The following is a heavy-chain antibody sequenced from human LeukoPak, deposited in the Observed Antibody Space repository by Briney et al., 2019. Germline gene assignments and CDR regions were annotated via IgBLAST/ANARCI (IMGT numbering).Heavy chain of an antibody. CDR3: ARVRASSGYSFFDY. CDR2: IYYSGST. D-gene: IGHD3-22*01. V-gene: IGHV4-59*01. Sequence: PSETLSLTCTVSGGSISRYYWSWSRQPPGKRLEWIGYIYYSGSTHYTPPLKSRVTISVDTSKNQFSLKLSSVTAADTAVYYCARVRASSGYSFFDYWGQGTLVTVSS. J-gene: IGHJ4*02. CDR1: GGSISRYY.